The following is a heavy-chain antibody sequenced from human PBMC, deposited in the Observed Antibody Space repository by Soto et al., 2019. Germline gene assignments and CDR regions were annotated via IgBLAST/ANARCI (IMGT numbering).Heavy chain of an antibody. Sequence: QVQLVESGGGVVQPGRSLRLSCAASGFTFSSYGMHWVRQAPGKGLEWVAGIWYDGSNKYYADSVKGRFTISRDNSKNTLYLQLNSLRAEDTAVYYCARGGVATFGDLDYWGQGTLVTVCS. CDR3: ARGGVATFGDLDY. J-gene: IGHJ4*02. D-gene: IGHD5-12*01. V-gene: IGHV3-33*01. CDR1: GFTFSSYG. CDR2: IWYDGSNK.